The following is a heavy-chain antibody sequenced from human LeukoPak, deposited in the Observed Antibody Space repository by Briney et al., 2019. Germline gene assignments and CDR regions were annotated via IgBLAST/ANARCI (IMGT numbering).Heavy chain of an antibody. J-gene: IGHJ5*02. Sequence: SETLSLTCTVSGGSISSGSYYWSWIRQPAGKGLEWIGRIYTSGSTNYNPSLKSRVTISVDTSKNQFSLKLSSVTAADTAVYYCATESMVRGVMTYNWFDPWGQGTLVTVSS. D-gene: IGHD3-10*01. CDR1: GGSISSGSYY. V-gene: IGHV4-61*02. CDR2: IYTSGST. CDR3: ATESMVRGVMTYNWFDP.